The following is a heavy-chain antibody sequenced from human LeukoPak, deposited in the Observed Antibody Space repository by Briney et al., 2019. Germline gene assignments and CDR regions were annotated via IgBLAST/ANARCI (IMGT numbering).Heavy chain of an antibody. CDR1: GFTFSSYS. Sequence: KPGGSLRLSCAASGFTFSSYSMNWVRQAPGKGLEWVSSISSSSSYIYYADSVKGRFTISRDNAKNSLYLQMNSLRAEDTAVYYCARVGGSTFDWLSNDAFDIWGQGTMVTVSS. CDR2: ISSSSSYI. V-gene: IGHV3-21*01. J-gene: IGHJ3*02. D-gene: IGHD3-9*01. CDR3: ARVGGSTFDWLSNDAFDI.